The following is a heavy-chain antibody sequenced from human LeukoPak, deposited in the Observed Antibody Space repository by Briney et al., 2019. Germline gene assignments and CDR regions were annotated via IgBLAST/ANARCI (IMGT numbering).Heavy chain of an antibody. CDR3: ARDSGDCGSTSCLLYGMDV. D-gene: IGHD2-2*01. V-gene: IGHV4-34*01. Sequence: SETLSLTCAVYGGSFSGYYWSWIRQPPGKGLEWIGEINHSGSTNYNPSLKSRVTISVDTSKNQFSLKLSSVTAADTAVYYCARDSGDCGSTSCLLYGMDVWGQGTTVTVSS. J-gene: IGHJ6*02. CDR2: INHSGST. CDR1: GGSFSGYY.